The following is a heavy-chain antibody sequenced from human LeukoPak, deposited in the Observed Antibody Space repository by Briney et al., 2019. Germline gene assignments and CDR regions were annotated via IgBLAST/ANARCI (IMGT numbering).Heavy chain of an antibody. CDR3: AKDGSYYSESYYFDY. V-gene: IGHV3-23*01. J-gene: IGHJ4*02. D-gene: IGHD1-26*01. Sequence: PGGSLRLSCAASGFTFSSYVMSWVRQAPRKGLEWVSAISGGGGRTYYADSVEGRFTISRDNSKNTLYLQMNSLRAEDTAVYYCAKDGSYYSESYYFDYWGQGTLVTVSS. CDR1: GFTFSSYV. CDR2: ISGGGGRT.